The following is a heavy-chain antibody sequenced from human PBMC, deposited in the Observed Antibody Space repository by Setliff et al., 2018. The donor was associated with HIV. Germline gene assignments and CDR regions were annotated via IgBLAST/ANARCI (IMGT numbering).Heavy chain of an antibody. CDR2: IWYDGSNK. V-gene: IGHV3-33*01. CDR1: GFTLSNYG. CDR3: ARDLGGIVVAAFDY. D-gene: IGHD6-19*01. J-gene: IGHJ4*02. Sequence: GGSLRLSCAASGFTLSNYGMHWIRQAPGKGLEWVAVIWYDGSNKYYADSVKGRFTISRDNSKNTLYLQMNSLRDEDTAVYYCARDLGGIVVAAFDYWGQGTLVTVSS.